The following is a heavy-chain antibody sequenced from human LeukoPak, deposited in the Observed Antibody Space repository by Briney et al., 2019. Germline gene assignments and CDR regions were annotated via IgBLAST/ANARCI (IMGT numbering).Heavy chain of an antibody. Sequence: SETLSLTCTVSGGSISSSSYYWGWIRRPPGKGLEWIGSIYYSGSTYYNPSLKSRVTISIDTSKNQFSLKLSSVTAADTAVYYCARALIAVAGNWFDSWDQGTLVTVSS. J-gene: IGHJ5*01. CDR3: ARALIAVAGNWFDS. D-gene: IGHD6-19*01. V-gene: IGHV4-39*07. CDR2: IYYSGST. CDR1: GGSISSSSYY.